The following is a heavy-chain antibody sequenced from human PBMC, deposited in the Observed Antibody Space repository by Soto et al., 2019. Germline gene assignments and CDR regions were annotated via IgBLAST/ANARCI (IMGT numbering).Heavy chain of an antibody. V-gene: IGHV3-48*02. CDR3: ARAPGESGSYYGFFDS. J-gene: IGHJ4*02. D-gene: IGHD1-26*01. CDR1: GFTFSSYN. CDR2: ISSSSSTI. Sequence: EVRLVESGGGLVQPGGSLRLSCEASGFTFSSYNLNWVRQAPGKGLEWVSYISSSSSTIYYADSVKGRFTISRDNAKNSLYLQMNRLRDEDTAVYYCARAPGESGSYYGFFDSWGQGTLVTVSS.